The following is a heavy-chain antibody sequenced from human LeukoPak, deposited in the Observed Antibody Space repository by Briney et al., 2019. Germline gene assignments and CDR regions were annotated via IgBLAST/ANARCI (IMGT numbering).Heavy chain of an antibody. D-gene: IGHD2-2*01. Sequence: GGSLRLSCAASGFXCSNFWMHWVRQAPGKGLVWVSRINSDGSSTNYADSVKGRFTISRDNAKNTVYLQMNSLSVEDTALYFCSRGCSSTSCYPFDYWGQGTLVTVSS. CDR1: GFXCSNFW. V-gene: IGHV3-74*01. CDR3: SRGCSSTSCYPFDY. J-gene: IGHJ4*02. CDR2: INSDGSST.